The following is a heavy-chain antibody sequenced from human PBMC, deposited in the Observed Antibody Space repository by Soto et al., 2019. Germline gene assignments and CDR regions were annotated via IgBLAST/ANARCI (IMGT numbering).Heavy chain of an antibody. CDR3: ARLSTVTTCFDY. J-gene: IGHJ4*02. D-gene: IGHD4-17*01. V-gene: IGHV4-59*05. CDR2: IYYSGST. Sequence: SETLSLTCTVSGGSISSYYWSWIRQPPGKGLEWIGSIYYSGSTYYNPSLKSRVTISVDTSKNQFSLKLSSVTAADTAVYYCARLSTVTTCFDYWGQGTLVTVSS. CDR1: GGSISSYY.